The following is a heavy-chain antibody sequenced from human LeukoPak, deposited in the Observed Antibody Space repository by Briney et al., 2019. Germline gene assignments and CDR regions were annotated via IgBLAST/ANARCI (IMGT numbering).Heavy chain of an antibody. Sequence: PSETLSLTCTVSGGSISSYYWSWIRQPPGKGLEWIGEINHSGSTNYNPSLKSRVTISVDTSKNQFSLKLSSVTAADTAVYYCARALGYWGQGTLVTVSS. CDR1: GGSISSYY. J-gene: IGHJ4*02. CDR3: ARALGY. V-gene: IGHV4-34*01. CDR2: INHSGST.